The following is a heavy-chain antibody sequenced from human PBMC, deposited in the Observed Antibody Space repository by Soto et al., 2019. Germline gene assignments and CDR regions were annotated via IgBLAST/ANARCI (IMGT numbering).Heavy chain of an antibody. J-gene: IGHJ5*01. CDR1: GFTLNNYW. CDR3: ARDWRSNRWYYFDS. CDR2: INIDGRST. D-gene: IGHD2-2*01. V-gene: IGHV3-74*01. Sequence: EVLLVESEGGVVQPGGSLRLSCAASGFTLNNYWMHWVRQAPGKGLEWVSRINIDGRSTTYADSVKGRFSISRDDAKNTLFLQMNSLRAEDTAVYYCARDWRSNRWYYFDSWGQGTLVTVSS.